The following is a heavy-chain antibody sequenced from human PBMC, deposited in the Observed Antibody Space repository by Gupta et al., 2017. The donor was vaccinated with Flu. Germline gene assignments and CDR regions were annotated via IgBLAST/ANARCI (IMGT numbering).Heavy chain of an antibody. J-gene: IGHJ4*02. CDR2: INPANTAT. V-gene: IGHV1-46*01. CDR1: GYSFSDYF. D-gene: IGHD4-17*01. Sequence: QVRLVQSGTEVKKPGASVKISCKASGYSFSDYFIHWVRQAPGHGLEWMEIINPANTATVHAPEFQGRLTVTRDTSSNTVYMELSGLTSEDTALYYCAGDSRATTSDFWGQGTLVTVSS. CDR3: AGDSRATTSDF.